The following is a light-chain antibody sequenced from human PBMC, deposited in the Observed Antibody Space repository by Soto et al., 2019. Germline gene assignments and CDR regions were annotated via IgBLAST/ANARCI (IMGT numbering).Light chain of an antibody. Sequence: IVMTQSPVTLSVSPGERATLSCRASQSISSNLAWHQQKPGQAPRLLIYSASTRATGVPARFSGSGSGTEFTLTISSLQSEDFAVYYCQQYNTWPPYTFGQGTRLEIK. J-gene: IGKJ5*01. CDR1: QSISSN. CDR3: QQYNTWPPYT. CDR2: SAS. V-gene: IGKV3-15*01.